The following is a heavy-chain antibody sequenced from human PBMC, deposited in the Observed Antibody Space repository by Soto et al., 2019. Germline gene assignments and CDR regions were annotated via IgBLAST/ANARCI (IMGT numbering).Heavy chain of an antibody. CDR1: GDSVSSSFW. CDR3: ARYDFGTFDN. CDR2: IYHTETT. J-gene: IGHJ4*02. D-gene: IGHD4-17*01. Sequence: QVLLQESGPGLVKPSGTLSLTCAVSGDSVSSSFWWTWVRQPPGKGLEWIGEIYHTETTNYAPSLKSRVTISLDKSMNQFSLRFNSVTPADTAVYYCARYDFGTFDNWGQGIWVTVSS. V-gene: IGHV4-4*02.